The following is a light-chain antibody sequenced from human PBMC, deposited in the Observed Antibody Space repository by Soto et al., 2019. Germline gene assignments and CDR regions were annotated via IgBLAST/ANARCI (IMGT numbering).Light chain of an antibody. J-gene: IGLJ3*02. CDR2: DVS. V-gene: IGLV2-14*03. CDR3: SSYANYRTWV. Sequence: QSVLTQPASVSGSPGQSITISCTGTSSDIGRYNDVSWYQQHPGKAPKLMIFDVSSRPSGLSNRFSGSKSGNTASLTISGLQAEDEGDYYCSSYANYRTWVFGGGTKVTVL. CDR1: SSDIGRYND.